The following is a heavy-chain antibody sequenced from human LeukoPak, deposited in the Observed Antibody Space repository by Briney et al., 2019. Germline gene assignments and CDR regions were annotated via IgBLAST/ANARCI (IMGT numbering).Heavy chain of an antibody. D-gene: IGHD3-3*02. CDR3: ARELEFSRYWYFDL. CDR1: GFTVSDNY. J-gene: IGHJ2*01. Sequence: GGSLRLSCAASGFTVSDNYMNWVREAPGKGLEWVSVIYYGNSGSTYCADSVKGRFTISRDSSKNTLYLHMNSLRAEDTAAYYCARELEFSRYWYFDLWGRGTLVSVSS. CDR2: IYYGNSGST. V-gene: IGHV3-53*01.